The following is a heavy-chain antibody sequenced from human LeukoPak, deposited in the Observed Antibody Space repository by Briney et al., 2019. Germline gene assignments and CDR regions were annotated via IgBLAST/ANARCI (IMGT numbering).Heavy chain of an antibody. Sequence: PSETLSLTCTVSGGSISSGGYYWSWIRQHPGKGLEWIGYIYYSGSTYYNPSLKSRVTISVDTSKSQFSLKLSSVTAADTAVYYCARAPRAVVAAHLYFDYWGQGTLVTVSS. CDR1: GGSISSGGYY. D-gene: IGHD2-15*01. CDR3: ARAPRAVVAAHLYFDY. CDR2: IYYSGST. V-gene: IGHV4-31*03. J-gene: IGHJ4*02.